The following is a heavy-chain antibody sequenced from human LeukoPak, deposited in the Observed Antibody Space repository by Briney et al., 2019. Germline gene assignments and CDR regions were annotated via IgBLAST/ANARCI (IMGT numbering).Heavy chain of an antibody. CDR1: GGSISSYY. V-gene: IGHV4-38-2*02. CDR2: IYHSGST. J-gene: IGHJ1*01. Sequence: SETLSLTCTVSGGSISSYYWSWIRQPPGKGLEWIGSIYHSGSTYYNPSLKSRVTISVDTSKNQFSLKLRSVTAADTAVYYCARVVQSTDSSGFYLPEYFQHWGQGTLVTVSS. D-gene: IGHD3-22*01. CDR3: ARVVQSTDSSGFYLPEYFQH.